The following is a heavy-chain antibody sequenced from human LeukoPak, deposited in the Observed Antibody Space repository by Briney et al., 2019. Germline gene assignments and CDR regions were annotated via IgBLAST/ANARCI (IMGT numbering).Heavy chain of an antibody. CDR2: IYYSGST. V-gene: IGHV4-59*01. D-gene: IGHD6-19*01. CDR1: GGSISSYY. CDR3: AQSQWLVPRFDY. Sequence: SETLSLTCTVSGGSISSYYWSWIRQPPGKGLEWIGYIYYSGSTNYNPSLKSRVTISADTSKNQFSLKLSSVTAADTAVYYCAQSQWLVPRFDYWGQGTLVTVSS. J-gene: IGHJ4*02.